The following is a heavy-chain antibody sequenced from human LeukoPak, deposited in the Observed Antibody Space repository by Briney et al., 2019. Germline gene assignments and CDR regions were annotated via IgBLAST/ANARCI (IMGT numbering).Heavy chain of an antibody. V-gene: IGHV3-7*05. Sequence: GGSLRLSCAASGFTFSSYAMSWVRQAPGKGLEWVANIKEDGNEKDYVDSVKGRFTISRDNAKNSLYLQMNSLRAEDTAVYYCAKVGNSGYDLGIWGQGTMVTVSS. CDR1: GFTFSSYA. CDR2: IKEDGNEK. D-gene: IGHD5-12*01. CDR3: AKVGNSGYDLGI. J-gene: IGHJ3*02.